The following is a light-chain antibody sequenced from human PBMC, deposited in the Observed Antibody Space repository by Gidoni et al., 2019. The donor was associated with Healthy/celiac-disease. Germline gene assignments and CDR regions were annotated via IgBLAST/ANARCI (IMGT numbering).Light chain of an antibody. V-gene: IGKV3-15*01. CDR3: QQYNNWPWGT. J-gene: IGKJ1*01. CDR2: GAS. Sequence: ERVMTQSPATLSVSPGERATLSCRASQSVSSNLAWYQQKPGQAPRLLIYGASTRATGIPARFSGSGSGTEFTLTISSLQSEDFAVYYCQQYNNWPWGTFXQXTKVEIK. CDR1: QSVSSN.